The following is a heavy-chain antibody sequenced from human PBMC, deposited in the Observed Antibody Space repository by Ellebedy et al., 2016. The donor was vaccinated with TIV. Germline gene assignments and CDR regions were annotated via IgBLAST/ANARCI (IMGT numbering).Heavy chain of an antibody. CDR1: GYTFTGYY. Sequence: AASVKVSCKASGYTFTGYYMHWVRQAPGQGLEWMGWINPDSGGTNYAQEVQGRVTMTRDTSISTAYMELSRLTSDDTAVYYCARVGSGAAATQFPHWGQGTLVTVSS. D-gene: IGHD6-13*01. CDR2: INPDSGGT. V-gene: IGHV1-2*02. J-gene: IGHJ4*02. CDR3: ARVGSGAAATQFPH.